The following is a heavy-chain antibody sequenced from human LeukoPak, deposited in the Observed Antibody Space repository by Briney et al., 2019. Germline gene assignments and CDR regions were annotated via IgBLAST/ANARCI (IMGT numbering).Heavy chain of an antibody. Sequence: GGSLRLSCAASGFSVSSNYMSWVRQAPGKGLEWVSVIYSGGSTFYADSVKGRFTISRDNSKNTLYLQMNSLRAEDTDVYYRAGGDRRYYFDYWGQGTLVTVSS. D-gene: IGHD3-16*01. J-gene: IGHJ4*02. V-gene: IGHV3-66*01. CDR2: IYSGGST. CDR3: AGGDRRYYFDY. CDR1: GFSVSSNY.